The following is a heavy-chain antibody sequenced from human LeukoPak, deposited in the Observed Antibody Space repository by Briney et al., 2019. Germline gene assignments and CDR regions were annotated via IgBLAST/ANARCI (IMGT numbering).Heavy chain of an antibody. J-gene: IGHJ4*02. V-gene: IGHV4-31*03. D-gene: IGHD3-22*01. CDR1: GGSISSGGYY. Sequence: SETLSLTCTVSGGSISSGGYYWRWIRQHPGKGLEWIGYIYYSGSTYYNPSLKSRVTISADTSKNQFSLKLSSVTAADTAVYYCASVGSDYYDSSGYYAIDYWGQGTLVTVSS. CDR2: IYYSGST. CDR3: ASVGSDYYDSSGYYAIDY.